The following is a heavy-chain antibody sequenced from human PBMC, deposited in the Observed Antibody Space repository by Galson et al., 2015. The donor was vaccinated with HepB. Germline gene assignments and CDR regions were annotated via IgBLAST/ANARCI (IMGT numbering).Heavy chain of an antibody. V-gene: IGHV3-30-3*01. J-gene: IGHJ4*02. Sequence: SLRLSCAASGFTFATNAMHWVRQAPGKGLEWVAVISYDGSNKQYADSVKGRFTISRDNSKNTLYLQMNGLRVEDTAVYYCARPPWGSWDHFYFDYWGQGILVTVSS. CDR1: GFTFATNA. CDR3: ARPPWGSWDHFYFDY. CDR2: ISYDGSNK. D-gene: IGHD6-13*01.